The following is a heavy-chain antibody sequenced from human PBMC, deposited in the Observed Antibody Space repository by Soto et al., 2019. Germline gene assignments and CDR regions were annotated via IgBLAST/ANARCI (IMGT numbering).Heavy chain of an antibody. J-gene: IGHJ4*02. Sequence: QVQLVESGGGVVQPGGSLRLSCATSGFTFSDSGMHWVRQAPGKGLEWVAVIWSDGSDKSYADSVEGRFTISRDNSKKTLFLKKNSLSAEDTAVYYGGGSNRSSSPSGWGGGFDYWGQGTLVTVSS. D-gene: IGHD6-6*01. CDR1: GFTFSDSG. CDR3: GGSNRSSSPSGWGGGFDY. CDR2: IWSDGSDK. V-gene: IGHV3-33*01.